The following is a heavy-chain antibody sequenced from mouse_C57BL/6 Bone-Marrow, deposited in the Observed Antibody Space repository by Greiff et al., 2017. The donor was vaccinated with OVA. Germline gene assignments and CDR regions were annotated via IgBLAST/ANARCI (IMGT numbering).Heavy chain of an antibody. CDR1: GYTFTDYN. CDR3: ARRPSRTRGYFDV. CDR2: INPNYGGT. Sequence: VQLKQSGPELVKPGASVKIPCKASGYTFTDYNMDWVKQSHGKSLEWIGDINPNYGGTHYNQKFKGKATLTVDKSSSTAYMELRRLTSEDTAVYYCARRPSRTRGYFDVWCRGTPVTFSS. V-gene: IGHV1-18*01. J-gene: IGHJ1*03. D-gene: IGHD3-3*01.